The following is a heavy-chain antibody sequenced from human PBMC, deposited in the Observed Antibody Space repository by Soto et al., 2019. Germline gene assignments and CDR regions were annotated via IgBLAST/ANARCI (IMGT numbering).Heavy chain of an antibody. CDR3: ASGIQLWLRRINNGYSG. CDR1: GGTFSTYA. Sequence: QVQLVQSGAEVKKPESSVKVSCKAPGGTFSTYAISWVRQAPGQGLEWMGGITPMFGTANYAQRFQDRVTITADESTNTVYMELSSRRSEDTAVYFCASGIQLWLRRINNGYSGWGQGTLVTVSS. V-gene: IGHV1-69*12. J-gene: IGHJ4*02. CDR2: ITPMFGTA. D-gene: IGHD5-18*01.